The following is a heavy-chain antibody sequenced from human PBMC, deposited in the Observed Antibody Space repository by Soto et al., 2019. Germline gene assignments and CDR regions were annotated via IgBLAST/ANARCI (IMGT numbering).Heavy chain of an antibody. CDR3: AREGYCSSTSCPKNEYFQH. Sequence: GGSLRLSCAASGFTFSSYGMHWVRQAPGKGLEWVAVIRYDGSNKYYADSVKGRFTISRDNSKNTLYLQMNSLRAEDTAVYYCAREGYCSSTSCPKNEYFQHWGQGTLVTVSS. J-gene: IGHJ1*01. CDR1: GFTFSSYG. V-gene: IGHV3-33*01. CDR2: IRYDGSNK. D-gene: IGHD2-2*01.